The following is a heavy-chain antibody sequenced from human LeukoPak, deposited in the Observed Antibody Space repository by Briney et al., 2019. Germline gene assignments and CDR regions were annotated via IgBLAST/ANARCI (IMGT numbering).Heavy chain of an antibody. V-gene: IGHV4-34*01. J-gene: IGHJ4*02. D-gene: IGHD3-10*01. CDR3: ARGWAYYGSGRPFDY. CDR1: GGSFSGYY. CDR2: INHSGST. Sequence: PSETLSLTCAVYGGSFSGYYWSWIRQPPGKGLEWIGEINHSGSTNYNPSLKSRVTISVDTSKNQFSLKLSSVTAADTAVYYCARGWAYYGSGRPFDYWGRGTLVTVSS.